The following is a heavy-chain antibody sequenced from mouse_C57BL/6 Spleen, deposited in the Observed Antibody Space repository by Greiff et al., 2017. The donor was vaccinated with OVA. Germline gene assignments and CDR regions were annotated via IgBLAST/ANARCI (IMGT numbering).Heavy chain of an antibody. V-gene: IGHV1-74*01. CDR2: IHPSDSDS. Sequence: QVQLQQPGAELVKPGASVKVSCKASGYTFTSYWMHWVKQRPGQGLEWIGRIHPSDSDSNYNQKFTGKATLTVDKSSSTCYMQLSRLTSEDSAVYYCARGPDQYYYAMDYWGQGTSVTVSS. CDR1: GYTFTSYW. J-gene: IGHJ4*01. CDR3: ARGPDQYYYAMDY.